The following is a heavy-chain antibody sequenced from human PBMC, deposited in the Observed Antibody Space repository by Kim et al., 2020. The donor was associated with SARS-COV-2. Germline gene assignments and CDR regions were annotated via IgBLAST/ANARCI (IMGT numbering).Heavy chain of an antibody. CDR2: INAGNGNT. CDR1: GYTFTSYA. V-gene: IGHV1-3*01. Sequence: ASVKVSCKASGYTFTSYAMHWVRQAPGQRLEWMGWINAGNGNTKYSRKFQGRVTITRDTSASTAYMELSSLRSEDTAVYYCARDEKTVWFGELLYEYNWFDPWGQGTLVTVSS. J-gene: IGHJ5*02. D-gene: IGHD3-10*01. CDR3: ARDEKTVWFGELLYEYNWFDP.